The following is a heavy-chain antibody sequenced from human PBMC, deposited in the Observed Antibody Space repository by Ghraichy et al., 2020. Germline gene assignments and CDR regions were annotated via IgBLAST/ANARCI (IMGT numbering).Heavy chain of an antibody. CDR2: IWYDGSKK. V-gene: IGHV3-33*08. CDR3: ARASARYCRSKRGKEFDY. J-gene: IGHJ4*02. CDR1: GFTFSSYG. Sequence: GGSLRLSCAASGFTFSSYGMRWVRQAPGKGLEWVADIWYDGSKKYYADSVKGRFTISRDNPKNTLYLQMNSLRAEDTAVYYCARASARYCRSKRGKEFDYWGQGTLVTVSS. D-gene: IGHD2-2*01.